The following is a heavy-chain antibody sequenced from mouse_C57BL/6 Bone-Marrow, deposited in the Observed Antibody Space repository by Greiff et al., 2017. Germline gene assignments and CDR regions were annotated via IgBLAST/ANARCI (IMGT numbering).Heavy chain of an antibody. CDR3: ARWLLFAY. V-gene: IGHV2-2*01. Sequence: QVQLKQSGPGLVQPSQSLSITCTVSGFSLTSYGVHWVRQSPGKGLEWLGVIWSSGSTDYNAAFISRLSISKDNSKSQVFFKMNSLQADDTAIYYCARWLLFAYWGQGTLVTVSA. D-gene: IGHD2-3*01. J-gene: IGHJ3*01. CDR1: GFSLTSYG. CDR2: IWSSGST.